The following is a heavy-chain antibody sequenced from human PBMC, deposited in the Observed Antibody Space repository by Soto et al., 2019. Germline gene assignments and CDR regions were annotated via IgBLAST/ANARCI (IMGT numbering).Heavy chain of an antibody. J-gene: IGHJ6*01. CDR2: ISYDGSNK. D-gene: IGHD3-10*01. V-gene: IGHV3-30-3*01. CDR3: ARDEGGSGSYYNVWYYYYGMDV. CDR1: GFTFSSYA. Sequence: ESVGGVVQPGRSLRLSCAASGFTFSSYAMHWVRQAPGKGLEWVAVISYDGSNKYYADSVKGRFTISRDNSKNTLYLQMNSLRAEDTAVYYCARDEGGSGSYYNVWYYYYGMDVW.